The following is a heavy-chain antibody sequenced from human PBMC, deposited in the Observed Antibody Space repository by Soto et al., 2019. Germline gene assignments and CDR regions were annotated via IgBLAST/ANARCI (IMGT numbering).Heavy chain of an antibody. CDR1: GFTFSSYG. V-gene: IGHV3-30*18. D-gene: IGHD2-15*01. CDR3: AKDISGGSGMDV. Sequence: PGGSLHLSCAASGFTFSSYGMHWVRQAPGKGLEWVAVISYDGSNKYYADSVKGRFTISRDNSKNTLYLQMNSLRAEDTAVYYCAKDISGGSGMDVWGQGTTVTVSS. J-gene: IGHJ6*02. CDR2: ISYDGSNK.